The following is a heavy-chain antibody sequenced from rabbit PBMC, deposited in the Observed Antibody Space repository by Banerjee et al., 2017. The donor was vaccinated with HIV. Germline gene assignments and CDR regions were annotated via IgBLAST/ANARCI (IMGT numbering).Heavy chain of an antibody. V-gene: IGHV1S40*01. Sequence: QSLEESGGDLVKPGASLTLTCTASGISFTNTYYICWVRQAPGKGLEWIGCINTSSGNTDYATWAKGRFTISKTSSTTVALQMTSLTAADTATYFCAGGSYYVGFNLWGQGTLVTVS. CDR3: AGGSYYVGFNL. CDR2: INTSSGNT. D-gene: IGHD8-1*01. J-gene: IGHJ4*01. CDR1: GISFTNTYY.